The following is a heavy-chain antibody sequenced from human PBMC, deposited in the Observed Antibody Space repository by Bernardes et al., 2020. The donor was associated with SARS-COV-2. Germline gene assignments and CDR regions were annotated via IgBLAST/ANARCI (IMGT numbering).Heavy chain of an antibody. Sequence: GGSLRLSCAASGFTFSSYSMNWVRQAPGKGLEWVSSISSSSSYIYYADSVKGRFTISRDNAKNSLYLQMNSLRAEDTAVYYCARGHCSSTSCYSGDNCFDPWGQGTLVTVSS. D-gene: IGHD2-2*01. CDR3: ARGHCSSTSCYSGDNCFDP. J-gene: IGHJ5*02. V-gene: IGHV3-21*01. CDR2: ISSSSSYI. CDR1: GFTFSSYS.